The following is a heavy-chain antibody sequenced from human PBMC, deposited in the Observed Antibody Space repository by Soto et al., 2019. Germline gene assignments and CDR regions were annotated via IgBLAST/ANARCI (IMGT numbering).Heavy chain of an antibody. CDR3: AKDHYYYDSTGYYKGEDP. CDR1: GFTFSSYG. Sequence: QAGGSLRLSCAASGFTFSSYGMHWVRQAPGKGLEWVALISYDGSIKYYADSMKGRFTISRDNSKNTLYLQMNSLRAEDTAVYYCAKDHYYYDSTGYYKGEDPWGQGTLVTVSS. J-gene: IGHJ5*02. D-gene: IGHD3-22*01. CDR2: ISYDGSIK. V-gene: IGHV3-30*18.